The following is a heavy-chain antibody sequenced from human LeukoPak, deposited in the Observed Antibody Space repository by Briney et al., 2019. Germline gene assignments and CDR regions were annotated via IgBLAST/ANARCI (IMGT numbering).Heavy chain of an antibody. V-gene: IGHV3-64D*09. Sequence: RGSLRHYRSASVFTFSTYLMHWVRQAPGKGLEYVSAISSNGGSTYYADSVKGRFTISRDNSKNTLYLKMSSLRAEDTAVYHCVKDNNYYYDGSGYPHWGAANLVTVSS. J-gene: IGHJ4*03. CDR1: VFTFSTYL. CDR3: VKDNNYYYDGSGYPH. CDR2: ISSNGGST. D-gene: IGHD3-22*01.